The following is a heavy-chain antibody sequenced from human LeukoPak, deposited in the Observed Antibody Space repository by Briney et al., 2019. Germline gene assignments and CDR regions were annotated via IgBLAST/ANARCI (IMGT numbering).Heavy chain of an antibody. CDR1: GYTFTVYH. V-gene: IGHV1-46*01. Sequence: ASVKVSCKASGYTFTVYHMHWVRQAPGQGLEWMGIINPSDGSTTYAQKFQGRVTITRDTSTTTVYMELSSLRSEDTAVYYCARGTGYYYDSSGYYPWGQGTLVTVSS. D-gene: IGHD3-22*01. J-gene: IGHJ5*02. CDR3: ARGTGYYYDSSGYYP. CDR2: INPSDGST.